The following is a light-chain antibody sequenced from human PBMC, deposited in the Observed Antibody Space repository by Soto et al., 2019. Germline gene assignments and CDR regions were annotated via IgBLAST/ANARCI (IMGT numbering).Light chain of an antibody. V-gene: IGKV3-11*01. CDR3: QQRGDRPPVIT. CDR1: HSVSTF. Sequence: EIVLTQSPATLSLSPGETATLSCRASHSVSTFLAWYQQKPGQAPRLLIYDASNRAPGIPARFSGSGSGTDFTLTISSLEPEDFAVYHCQQRGDRPPVITFGQGTRLDIK. J-gene: IGKJ5*01. CDR2: DAS.